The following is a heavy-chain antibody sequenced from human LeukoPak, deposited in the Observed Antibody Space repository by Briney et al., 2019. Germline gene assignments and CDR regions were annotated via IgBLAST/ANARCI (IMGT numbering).Heavy chain of an antibody. D-gene: IGHD2-15*01. CDR1: GFTFSSYA. V-gene: IGHV3-30-3*01. Sequence: GGSLRLSCAASGFTFSSYAMHWVRQAPGKGLEWVAVISYDGSNKYYADSVKGRFTISRDNSKNTLYLQMNSLRAEDTAVYYCAKDQCSGGSCFPRPDYLGQGTLVTVSP. CDR3: AKDQCSGGSCFPRPDY. J-gene: IGHJ4*02. CDR2: ISYDGSNK.